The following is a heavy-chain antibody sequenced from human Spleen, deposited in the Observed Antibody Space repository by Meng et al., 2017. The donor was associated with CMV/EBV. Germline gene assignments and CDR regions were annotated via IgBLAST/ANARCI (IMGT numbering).Heavy chain of an antibody. CDR3: AIQLPSRGFYYYGMDV. D-gene: IGHD2-2*01. V-gene: IGHV3-30-3*01. CDR2: ISYDGTKK. Sequence: GESLKISCAASGFTFTTYSMHWVRQAPGKGLEWVAGISYDGTKKYYADSVKGRFTISRDNSKNTLYLQMNSLRAEDTAVYYCAIQLPSRGFYYYGMDVWGQGTTVTVSS. J-gene: IGHJ6*02. CDR1: GFTFTTYS.